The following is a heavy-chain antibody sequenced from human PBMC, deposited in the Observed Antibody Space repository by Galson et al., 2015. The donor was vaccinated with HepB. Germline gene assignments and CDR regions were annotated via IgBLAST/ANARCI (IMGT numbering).Heavy chain of an antibody. J-gene: IGHJ6*02. V-gene: IGHV3-21*01. CDR3: ARGIAVAGTFEYYYYYGMDV. CDR1: GFTFSSYS. CDR2: ISSSSSYI. D-gene: IGHD6-19*01. Sequence: SLRLSCAASGFTFSSYSMNWVRQAPGKGLEWVSSISSSSSYIYYADSVKGRFTISRDNAKNSLYLQMNSLRAEDTAVYYCARGIAVAGTFEYYYYYGMDVWGQGTTVTVSS.